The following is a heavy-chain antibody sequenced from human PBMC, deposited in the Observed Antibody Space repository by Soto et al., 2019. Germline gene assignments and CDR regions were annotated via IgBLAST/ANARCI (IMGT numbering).Heavy chain of an antibody. CDR3: ARGPMVRGDAVYYYYYYMDV. Sequence: SETLSLTCTVSGGSISSYYWSWIRQPPGKGLEWIGYIYYSGSTNYNPSLKSRVTISVDTSKNQLSLKLSSVTAADTAVYYCARGPMVRGDAVYYYYYYMDVWGKGTTVTVSS. D-gene: IGHD3-10*01. V-gene: IGHV4-59*01. CDR1: GGSISSYY. J-gene: IGHJ6*03. CDR2: IYYSGST.